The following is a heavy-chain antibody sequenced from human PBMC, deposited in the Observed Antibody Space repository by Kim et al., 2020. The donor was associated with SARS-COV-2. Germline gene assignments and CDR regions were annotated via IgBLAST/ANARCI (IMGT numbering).Heavy chain of an antibody. CDR2: IYHSGST. J-gene: IGHJ4*02. D-gene: IGHD5-12*01. V-gene: IGHV4-38-2*02. CDR1: GYSISSGYY. Sequence: SETLSLTCTVSGYSISSGYYWGWIRQPPGKGLEWIGSIYHSGSTYYNPSLKSRVTISVDTSKNQFSLKLSAVTAADTAVYYCAREYSGYDSDYWGQGTLVTVSS. CDR3: AREYSGYDSDY.